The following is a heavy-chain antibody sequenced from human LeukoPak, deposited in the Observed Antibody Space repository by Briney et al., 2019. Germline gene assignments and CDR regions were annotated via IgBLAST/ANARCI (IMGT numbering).Heavy chain of an antibody. V-gene: IGHV3-30*02. CDR3: AKDIAPMYYYDSSGYYGGY. CDR2: IRYDGSNK. J-gene: IGHJ4*02. CDR1: GFTFSSYG. Sequence: PGGSLRLSSAASGFTFSSYGMHWVRQAPGMGLEWVAFIRYDGSNKYYADSVKGRFTISRDNSKNTLYLQMNSLRAEDTAVYYCAKDIAPMYYYDSSGYYGGYWGQGTLVTVSS. D-gene: IGHD3-22*01.